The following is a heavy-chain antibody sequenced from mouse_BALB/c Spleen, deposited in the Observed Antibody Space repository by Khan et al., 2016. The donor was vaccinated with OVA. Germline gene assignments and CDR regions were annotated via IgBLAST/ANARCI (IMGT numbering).Heavy chain of an antibody. D-gene: IGHD2-1*01. J-gene: IGHJ3*01. Sequence: MQLEESGPELVRPGASVKLSCTASGFNIKDSYIHWVKQRPEQGLEWIGRIDPSNGDTKYDAKFQDKATLPTDTSSNTAFLQLSSLTYEESAVYYCATLYCNAFDYWGQGTLVTVSA. CDR2: IDPSNGDT. CDR1: GFNIKDSY. CDR3: ATLYCNAFDY. V-gene: IGHV14-3*02.